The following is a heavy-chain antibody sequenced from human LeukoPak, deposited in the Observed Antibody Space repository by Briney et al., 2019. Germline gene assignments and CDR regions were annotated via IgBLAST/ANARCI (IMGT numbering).Heavy chain of an antibody. CDR3: ATERITMIVVVRNT. J-gene: IGHJ4*02. CDR1: GFTFSSYG. V-gene: IGHV3-23*01. CDR2: ISGSGGST. Sequence: GGSLRLSCAASGFTFSSYGMHWVRQAPGKGLEWVSAISGSGGSTYYADSVKGRFTISRDNSKNTLYLQMNSLRAEDTAVYYCATERITMIVVVRNTWGQGTLVTVSS. D-gene: IGHD3-22*01.